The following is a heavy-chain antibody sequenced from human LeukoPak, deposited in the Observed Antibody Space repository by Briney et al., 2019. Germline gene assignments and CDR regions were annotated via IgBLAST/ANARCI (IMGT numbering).Heavy chain of an antibody. CDR2: IYYSGST. CDR1: GGSISSYY. CDR3: ALEWELGKVDY. D-gene: IGHD1-26*01. Sequence: SETLSLTXTVSGGSISSYYWSWIRQPPGKGLESIGYIYYSGSTNYNPSLTSRVTISVDTSKNQFSLKLSSVTAADTAVYYCALEWELGKVDYWGQGTLVTVSS. J-gene: IGHJ4*02. V-gene: IGHV4-59*01.